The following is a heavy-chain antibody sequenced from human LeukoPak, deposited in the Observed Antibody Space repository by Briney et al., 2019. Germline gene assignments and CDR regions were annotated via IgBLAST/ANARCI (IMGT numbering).Heavy chain of an antibody. CDR3: ARQSLVTYQLLLSWFDP. J-gene: IGHJ5*02. CDR1: GGSIGSGTYY. V-gene: IGHV4-39*01. Sequence: SETLSLTCTVSGGSIGSGTYYWAWIRQPPGKGLEWIGSISYGGSTYYNPSLKSRVTISVHTSTNQFSLKLTSGTAADTAVYYCARQSLVTYQLLLSWFDPWGQGTLVTVSS. CDR2: ISYGGST. D-gene: IGHD2-2*01.